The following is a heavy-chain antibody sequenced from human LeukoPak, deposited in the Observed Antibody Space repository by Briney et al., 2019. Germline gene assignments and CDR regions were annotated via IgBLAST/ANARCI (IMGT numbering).Heavy chain of an antibody. CDR1: GFTFSSYG. V-gene: IGHV3-30*18. J-gene: IGHJ4*02. Sequence: GGSLRLSCAASGFTFSSYGMHWVRQAPGKGLEWVAVISYDGSNKYYADSAKGRFTISRDNSKNTLYLQMNSLRAEDTAVYYCAKDGSSGWSRMGSGIWYFDYWGQGTLVTVSS. CDR2: ISYDGSNK. CDR3: AKDGSSGWSRMGSGIWYFDY. D-gene: IGHD6-19*01.